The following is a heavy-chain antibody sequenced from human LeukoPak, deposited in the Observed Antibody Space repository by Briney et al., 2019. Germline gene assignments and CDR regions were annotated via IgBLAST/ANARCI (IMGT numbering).Heavy chain of an antibody. J-gene: IGHJ4*02. CDR1: GGTFSSYA. CDR3: ARDRDDSSGKFDY. V-gene: IGHV1-69*13. CDR2: IIPIFGTV. Sequence: ASVKVSCKASGGTFSSYAISWVRQAPGQGLEWIGGIIPIFGTVNYAQKFQGRVTITADESTSTAYMELSSLRSEDTAVYYCARDRDDSSGKFDYWGQGTLVTVSS. D-gene: IGHD6-19*01.